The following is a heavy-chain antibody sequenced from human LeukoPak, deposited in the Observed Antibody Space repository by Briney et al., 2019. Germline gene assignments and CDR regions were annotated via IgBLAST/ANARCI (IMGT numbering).Heavy chain of an antibody. CDR3: AIWYYYGSGSYLLTGAFDY. V-gene: IGHV5-51*01. CDR2: IYPGDSDT. Sequence: GESLKISCKGSGYSFTSYWIGWVRQMPGKGLEWMGIIYPGDSDTRYSPSFQGQATISADKSISTAYLQWSSLKASDTAMYYCAIWYYYGSGSYLLTGAFDYWGQGTLVTVSS. J-gene: IGHJ4*02. D-gene: IGHD3-10*01. CDR1: GYSFTSYW.